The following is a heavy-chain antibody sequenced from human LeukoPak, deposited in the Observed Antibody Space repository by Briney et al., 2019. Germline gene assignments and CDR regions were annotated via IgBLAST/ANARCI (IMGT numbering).Heavy chain of an antibody. CDR3: ARGPGGTTDNFDY. V-gene: IGHV4-39*07. J-gene: IGHJ4*02. CDR1: GASISTTSYY. CDR2: MYSRGST. Sequence: SETLSLTCTVSGASISTTSYYWGWLRQSPGMGLECLGYMYSRGSTFDHPSLKSRFTISVEISNNQFSLRLTSMTAADTAIYYCARGPGGTTDNFDYWGQGTLVTVSS. D-gene: IGHD4-17*01.